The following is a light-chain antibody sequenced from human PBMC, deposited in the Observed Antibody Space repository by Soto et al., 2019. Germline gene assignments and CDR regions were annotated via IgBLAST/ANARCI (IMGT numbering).Light chain of an antibody. CDR3: QQYDDPFT. CDR1: CDIADS. V-gene: IGKV1-33*01. CDR2: DAS. Sequence: DTQMTQSPSSLSASVGDTVTITSQASCDIADSLNWYQQRAGQAPKLLIYDASNLQSGVPARFSGSGTGTSFILTINSLQPEDFATYYCQQYDDPFTFGGGTKVEI. J-gene: IGKJ4*01.